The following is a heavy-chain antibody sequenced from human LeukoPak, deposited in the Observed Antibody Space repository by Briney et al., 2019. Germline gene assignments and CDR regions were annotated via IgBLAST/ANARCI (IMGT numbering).Heavy chain of an antibody. Sequence: GKSLRLSCGASGFTFTHHAMHWVRQAPGKGLEWVAVIWSDATNKYYADSVKGRFAISRGDSNNMVYLQMNSLRVEDTAVYYCARDVQRGFDYTNSLDYWGQGTPVAVSS. D-gene: IGHD4-11*01. CDR2: IWSDATNK. V-gene: IGHV3-33*01. CDR3: ARDVQRGFDYTNSLDY. CDR1: GFTFTHHA. J-gene: IGHJ4*02.